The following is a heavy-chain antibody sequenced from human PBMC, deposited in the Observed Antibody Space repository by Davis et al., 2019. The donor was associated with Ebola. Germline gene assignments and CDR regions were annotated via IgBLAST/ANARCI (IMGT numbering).Heavy chain of an antibody. Sequence: GESLKISCTVSGLTFSRYAMHWVRQAPGKGLQWVTVISYDGRYEDYAESVKGRFTISRDNPKSTLYLQMNSLRAEDTAVYYCARDRGGTNWNYSDYWGQGTLVTVSS. CDR2: ISYDGRYE. CDR3: ARDRGGTNWNYSDY. V-gene: IGHV3-30*04. D-gene: IGHD1-20*01. CDR1: GLTFSRYA. J-gene: IGHJ4*02.